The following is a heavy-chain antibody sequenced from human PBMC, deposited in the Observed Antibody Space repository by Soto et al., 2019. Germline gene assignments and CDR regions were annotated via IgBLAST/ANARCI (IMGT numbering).Heavy chain of an antibody. CDR2: INPSDVST. V-gene: IGHV1-46*01. CDR1: GYTFISYY. D-gene: IGHD3-10*01. J-gene: IGHJ4*02. CDR3: ARRYYYGSGSPVALDY. Sequence: QVQLVQSGAEVKKPGASVKISCKASGYTFISYYIHWVRQAPGQGLEWMGIINPSDVSTNYAQKFQGRVTMTSDTSTSTVSMELSSLTSEDTAVYYCARRYYYGSGSPVALDYWGQGTLVTVSS.